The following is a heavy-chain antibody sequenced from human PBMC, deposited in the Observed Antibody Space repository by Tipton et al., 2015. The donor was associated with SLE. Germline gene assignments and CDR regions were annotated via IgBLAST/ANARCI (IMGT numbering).Heavy chain of an antibody. V-gene: IGHV3-48*03. CDR2: ISRSTKDI. D-gene: IGHD4-17*01. CDR3: ARDGRGDYPKGVMDV. J-gene: IGHJ6*01. Sequence: SLRLSCAASGFSFDRYAMNWVRQAPGKGLEWVSYISRSTKDIYYADSVKGRFTISRDNAKNSLFLQMNSLRAEDTAVYYCARDGRGDYPKGVMDVWGKGPRSPSLQ. CDR1: GFSFDRYA.